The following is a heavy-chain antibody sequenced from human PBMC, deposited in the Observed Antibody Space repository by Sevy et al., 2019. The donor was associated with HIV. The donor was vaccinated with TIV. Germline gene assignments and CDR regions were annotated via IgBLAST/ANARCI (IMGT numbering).Heavy chain of an antibody. Sequence: GGSLRLSCAASGFTLNNYAMSWVRQAPGKGLEWVSTISGSGGSTYYADSVKGRFTISRDNFKNTLYLQMNSLRAEDTAVYYCAILGTYYYDGSGYYYQVPSDYWGQGTLVTVSS. D-gene: IGHD3-22*01. CDR1: GFTLNNYA. V-gene: IGHV3-23*01. CDR2: ISGSGGST. J-gene: IGHJ4*02. CDR3: AILGTYYYDGSGYYYQVPSDY.